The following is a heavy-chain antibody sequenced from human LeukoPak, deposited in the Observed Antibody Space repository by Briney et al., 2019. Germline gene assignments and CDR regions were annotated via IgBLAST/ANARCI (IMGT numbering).Heavy chain of an antibody. V-gene: IGHV3-30*04. CDR3: ARGGGTTDSAWYGYYFDH. D-gene: IGHD6-19*01. Sequence: GGALRLSCAVSGFPFSSYAMHWVRQAPGKGLDWVAVISFDGTNKYYAASVKGRFTMSRDNSKNTLYVQMNSLRPEDTAVYYCARGGGTTDSAWYGYYFDHWGQGTLVTVSS. J-gene: IGHJ4*02. CDR2: ISFDGTNK. CDR1: GFPFSSYA.